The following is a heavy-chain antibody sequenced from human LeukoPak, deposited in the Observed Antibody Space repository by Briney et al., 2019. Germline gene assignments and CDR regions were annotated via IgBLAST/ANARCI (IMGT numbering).Heavy chain of an antibody. CDR2: ISSSGSTI. V-gene: IGHV3-48*03. CDR3: ARVMSSGSPLDY. D-gene: IGHD3-10*01. J-gene: IGHJ4*02. CDR1: GFTFSNYE. Sequence: HPRGSLGLSCAASGFTFSNYEMNWVRQAPGKGLEWVSYISSSGSTIYYADSVKGRFTISRDNAKNSLYLQLNSLTAEDTAVYYCARVMSSGSPLDYWGKRALVTVSS.